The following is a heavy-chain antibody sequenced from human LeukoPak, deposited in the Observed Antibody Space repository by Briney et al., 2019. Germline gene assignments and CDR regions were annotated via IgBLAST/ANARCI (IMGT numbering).Heavy chain of an antibody. D-gene: IGHD2-2*01. J-gene: IGHJ6*02. CDR2: SGSGGST. CDR1: GFTFSSFA. Sequence: GGSLRLSCAASGFTFSSFAMSWVRQAPGKGLEWVSASGSGGSTYYADSVEGRFTISRDNSKNTLYLQMNSLRAEDTAVYYCAKGDCESTSCYWSDYYYYGMDVWGQGTTVTVSS. V-gene: IGHV3-23*01. CDR3: AKGDCESTSCYWSDYYYYGMDV.